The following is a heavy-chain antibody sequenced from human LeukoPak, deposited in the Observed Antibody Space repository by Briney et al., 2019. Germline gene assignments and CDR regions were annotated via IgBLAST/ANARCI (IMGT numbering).Heavy chain of an antibody. V-gene: IGHV1-69*05. CDR3: ARVDRYYFYLDV. Sequence: GASVKVSCKASGGTSSTYTITWVRQAPGQGLEWMGGIIPIFRTPDYAQKFQGRVTITTDESTSTAYVELSSLKSEDTAIYYCARVDRYYFYLDVWGKGTTVTVSS. CDR1: GGTSSTYT. J-gene: IGHJ6*03. CDR2: IIPIFRTP.